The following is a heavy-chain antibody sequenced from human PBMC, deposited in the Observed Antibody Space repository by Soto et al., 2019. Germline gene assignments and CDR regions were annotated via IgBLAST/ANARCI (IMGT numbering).Heavy chain of an antibody. J-gene: IGHJ4*02. D-gene: IGHD2-8*01. CDR1: GFTFSGYW. CDR2: ISGDGSAT. CDR3: AGKDRNGGYYDY. V-gene: IGHV3-74*01. Sequence: GGSLRLSCAASGFTFSGYWMHWVRQPPGKGLERVSRISGDGSATNDANFVKGRFTISRDNAKNTLYLEMNSLRSEDTAVYYCAGKDRNGGYYDYWGQGTLVTVSS.